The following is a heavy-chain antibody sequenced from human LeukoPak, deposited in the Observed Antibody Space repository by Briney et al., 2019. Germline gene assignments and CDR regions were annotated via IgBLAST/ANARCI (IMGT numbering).Heavy chain of an antibody. CDR1: GFTFDDYA. J-gene: IGHJ6*03. CDR2: ISWNSGSI. V-gene: IGHV3-9*01. Sequence: PGGSLRLSCAASGFTFDDYAMHWVRQAPGKGLEWVSGISWNSGSIGYADSVKGRFTISRDNAKNSLYLQMNSLRAEDTALYYCAKDLKRTSYYYYYYMDVWGKGTTVTVSS. CDR3: AKDLKRTSYYYYYYMDV.